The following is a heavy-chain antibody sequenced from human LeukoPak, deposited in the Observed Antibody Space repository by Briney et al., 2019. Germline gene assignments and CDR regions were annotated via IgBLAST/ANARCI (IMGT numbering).Heavy chain of an antibody. Sequence: ASVKVSCKAYGYTFIKHYINWAHQTPEKGLQWMGRVDPEDGGTFYAESFEDRVTMTADTATDTAYMELTNLRSDDTAVYFCATFNQVDTFTKDYFDFWGQGTLVTVSS. CDR3: ATFNQVDTFTKDYFDF. V-gene: IGHV1-69-2*01. CDR2: VDPEDGGT. CDR1: GYTFIKHY. J-gene: IGHJ4*02. D-gene: IGHD5-18*01.